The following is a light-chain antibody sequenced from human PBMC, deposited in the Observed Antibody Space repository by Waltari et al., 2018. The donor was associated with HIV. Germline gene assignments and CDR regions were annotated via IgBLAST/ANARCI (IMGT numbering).Light chain of an antibody. CDR3: QQYVMSPLT. Sequence: EIVLTQSPGTIYASPGERATLSCRASQSLSGTSLAWYQQRPGQAPRLLLSDASTRASDIPDRFSGSGSATDFTLTISGLEPEDFATYYCQQYVMSPLTFSGGTRVQV. V-gene: IGKV3-20*01. CDR2: DAS. CDR1: QSLSGTS. J-gene: IGKJ4*01.